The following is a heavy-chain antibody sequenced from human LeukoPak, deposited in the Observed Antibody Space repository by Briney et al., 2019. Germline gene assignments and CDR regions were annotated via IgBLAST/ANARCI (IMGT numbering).Heavy chain of an antibody. V-gene: IGHV3-7*01. CDR1: QFTFSNYW. CDR3: ARDSGFQYYSGMDV. CDR2: TSQDGTSI. Sequence: GGSLRLSCAASQFTFSNYWMSWVRQAPGKGLERVAHTSQDGTSIYYVDSVKGRFTISRDNAKNSLYLQMDSLRVEDTAVYYCARDSGFQYYSGMDVWGQGTTVTVSS. J-gene: IGHJ6*02. D-gene: IGHD1-26*01.